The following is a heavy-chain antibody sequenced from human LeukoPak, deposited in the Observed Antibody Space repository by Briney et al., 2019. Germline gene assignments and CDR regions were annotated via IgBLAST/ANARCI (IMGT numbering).Heavy chain of an antibody. Sequence: GGSLRLSCAASGFTFSSYAMSWVRQAPGKGLEWVSAIGGSGSRRYRADSVKGRFTISRDNSRNTLYLQMNSLRAEDTAVYYCARAYADSGDYEAYWGQGTLVTVSS. D-gene: IGHD4-17*01. J-gene: IGHJ4*02. CDR3: ARAYADSGDYEAY. CDR1: GFTFSSYA. CDR2: IGGSGSRR. V-gene: IGHV3-23*01.